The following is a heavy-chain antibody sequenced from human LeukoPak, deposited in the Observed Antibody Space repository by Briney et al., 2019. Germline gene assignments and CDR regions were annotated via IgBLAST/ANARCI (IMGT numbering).Heavy chain of an antibody. D-gene: IGHD2-2*01. CDR1: GYTFTSNY. Sequence: ASVKVSCKASGYTFTSNYMHWVRQAPGQGLEWVGIIHPSGGNTNYAQKFQGRVAITRDTSTSTIYMELSSLRSEDTAIYYCARDCSSTRCQGPVFDNWGQGTLVTVSS. V-gene: IGHV1-46*01. J-gene: IGHJ4*02. CDR3: ARDCSSTRCQGPVFDN. CDR2: IHPSGGNT.